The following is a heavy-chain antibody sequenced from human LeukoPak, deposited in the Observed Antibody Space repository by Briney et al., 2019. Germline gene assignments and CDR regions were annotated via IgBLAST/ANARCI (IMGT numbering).Heavy chain of an antibody. D-gene: IGHD5-12*01. CDR1: GFTFSSYS. V-gene: IGHV3-21*01. CDR3: ARIAGYSGYD. CDR2: ISSSSSYI. J-gene: IGHJ4*02. Sequence: PGGSLRLSCAASGFTFSSYSMNWVRPAPGKGLEWVSSISSSSSYIYYADSVKGRFTISRDNAKNSLYLQMNSLRAEDTAVYCCARIAGYSGYDWGQGTLVTVSS.